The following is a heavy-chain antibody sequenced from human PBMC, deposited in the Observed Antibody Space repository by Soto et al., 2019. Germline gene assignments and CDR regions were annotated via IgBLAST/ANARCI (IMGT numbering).Heavy chain of an antibody. J-gene: IGHJ6*02. Sequence: GESLKISCKGSGYSFTSYWIGWVRQMPGKGLEWMGIIYPGDSNTKYSPSFQGQGTISAAKSISTAYLQWSSLKDSDTAMYYCARLGGSYYYYYYGMDVWGQGTTVTVSS. V-gene: IGHV5-51*01. CDR2: IYPGDSNT. CDR3: ARLGGSYYYYYYGMDV. D-gene: IGHD1-26*01. CDR1: GYSFTSYW.